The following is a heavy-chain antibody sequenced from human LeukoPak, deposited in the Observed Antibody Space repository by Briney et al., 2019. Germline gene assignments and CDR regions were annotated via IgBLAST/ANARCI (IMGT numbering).Heavy chain of an antibody. J-gene: IGHJ4*02. CDR2: IYYSGST. V-gene: IGHV4-39*07. CDR1: GGSISSSSYY. D-gene: IGHD3-22*01. Sequence: SETLSLTCTVSGGSISSSSYYWGWIRQPPGKGLEWIGSIYYSGSTYYNPSLKSRVTISVDTSKNQFSLKLSSVTAADTAVYYCARDHYYDSSGYYQAPYTDYWGQGTLVTVSS. CDR3: ARDHYYDSSGYYQAPYTDY.